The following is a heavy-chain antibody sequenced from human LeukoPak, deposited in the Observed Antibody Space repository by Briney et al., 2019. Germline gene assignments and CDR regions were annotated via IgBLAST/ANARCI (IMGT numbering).Heavy chain of an antibody. Sequence: ASVKVSCKASGYTFTSYGISWMRQAPGQGLEWMGWISAYNGNTNYAQKLQGRVTMTTDTSTSTAYMELRSLRSDDTAVYYCARDSRLLGYCTNGVCYSGYWGQGTLVTVSS. V-gene: IGHV1-18*01. J-gene: IGHJ4*02. CDR2: ISAYNGNT. D-gene: IGHD2-8*01. CDR1: GYTFTSYG. CDR3: ARDSRLLGYCTNGVCYSGY.